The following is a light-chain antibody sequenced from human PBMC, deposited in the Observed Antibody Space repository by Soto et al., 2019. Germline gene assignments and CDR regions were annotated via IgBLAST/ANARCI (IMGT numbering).Light chain of an antibody. Sequence: VLTQSPGTLSLSPGERATLSCGASQSVNINYLAWFQVKPGQTPKLVIYGTSNRATGIPDRFSGSGSGTYFTLTISRLEPEDVGVYYCQQYVNAPGTFGQGTTVEIK. J-gene: IGKJ1*01. CDR2: GTS. CDR3: QQYVNAPGT. CDR1: QSVNINY. V-gene: IGKV3-20*01.